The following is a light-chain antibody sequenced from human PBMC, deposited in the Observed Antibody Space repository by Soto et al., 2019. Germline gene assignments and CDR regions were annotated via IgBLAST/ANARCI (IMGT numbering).Light chain of an antibody. CDR1: PGIRNY. J-gene: IGKJ3*01. V-gene: IGKV1-27*01. CDR3: LKYSSDPF. CDR2: AAS. Sequence: DLQMTQSPTSLSASVADRLTITCRASPGIRNYVAWYQQKPRKAPKLLLYAASSLQSGVPSRFSGSGSGTDFTLRICNLQREDVAKSSCLKYSSDPFFGPGNKVEIK.